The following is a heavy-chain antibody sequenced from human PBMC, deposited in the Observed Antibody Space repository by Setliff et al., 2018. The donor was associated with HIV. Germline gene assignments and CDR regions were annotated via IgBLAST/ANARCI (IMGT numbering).Heavy chain of an antibody. V-gene: IGHV4-4*08. CDR2: IYTSGKT. J-gene: IGHJ4*01. CDR3: ASHLPPYSGNFDY. Sequence: SETLSLTCTVSGDSISSYYWSWIRQPPGKGLEWIGHIYTSGKTHYSPSLKSRITISADTSKNQISLKLSSVTAADTAVYYCASHLPPYSGNFDYWGHGTLVTVS. D-gene: IGHD1-26*01. CDR1: GDSISSYY.